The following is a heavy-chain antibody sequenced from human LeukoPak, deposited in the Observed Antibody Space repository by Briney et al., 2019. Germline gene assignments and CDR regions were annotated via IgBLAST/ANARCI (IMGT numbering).Heavy chain of an antibody. CDR1: GFTFGSYE. V-gene: IGHV3-48*03. CDR3: ARDLGFGELLSDYYYYYGMDV. CDR2: IIISGSTI. D-gene: IGHD3-10*01. Sequence: GGSLRLSCAASGFTFGSYEMNWVRQAPGKGLEWVSYIIISGSTIYYADSVKGRFTISRDNAKNSLYLQMNSLRAEDTAVYYCARDLGFGELLSDYYYYYGMDVWGKGTTVTVSS. J-gene: IGHJ6*04.